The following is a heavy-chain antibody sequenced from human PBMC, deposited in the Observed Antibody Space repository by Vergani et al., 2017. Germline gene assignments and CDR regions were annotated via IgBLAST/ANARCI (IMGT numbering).Heavy chain of an antibody. CDR1: GGSISSYY. CDR3: ARTTTGYCSGGSCSGYFDY. Sequence: QVQLPESGPGLVKPSETLSLTCTVSGGSISSYYWSWIRQPPGKGLEWIGYIYYSGSTNYNPSLKSRVTISVDTSKNQFSLKLSSVTAADTAVYYCARTTTGYCSGGSCSGYFDYWGQGTLVTVSS. CDR2: IYYSGST. D-gene: IGHD2-15*01. J-gene: IGHJ4*02. V-gene: IGHV4-59*12.